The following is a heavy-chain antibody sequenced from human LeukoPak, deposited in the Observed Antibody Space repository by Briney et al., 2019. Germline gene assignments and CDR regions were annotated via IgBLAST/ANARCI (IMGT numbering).Heavy chain of an antibody. Sequence: GGSLRLSCAASGFTFSTYWMHWVRQAPGKGLLWVSRINTDGSITNYADSVKGRFTISRDNAKNTLYLQMSSLRAEDTAVYYCAKAIHSSSSGVVDYWGQGTLVTVSS. CDR3: AKAIHSSSSGVVDY. CDR1: GFTFSTYW. D-gene: IGHD6-6*01. J-gene: IGHJ4*02. V-gene: IGHV3-74*01. CDR2: INTDGSIT.